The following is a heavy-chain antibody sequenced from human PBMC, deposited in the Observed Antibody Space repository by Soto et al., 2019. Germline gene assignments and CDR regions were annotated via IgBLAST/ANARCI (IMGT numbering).Heavy chain of an antibody. CDR3: AKETAAAGTQ. Sequence: EVQLLESGGGLVQPGGSLRLSCAASGVTFSSYAMSWVRQAPGKGLEWVSAISGSGGSTYYADSVKGRFTIYRDNSQHTLYLQMNSLRAEDTAGYYCAKETAAAGTQWGQGPLVTVSS. CDR2: ISGSGGST. CDR1: GVTFSSYA. J-gene: IGHJ4*02. D-gene: IGHD6-13*01. V-gene: IGHV3-23*01.